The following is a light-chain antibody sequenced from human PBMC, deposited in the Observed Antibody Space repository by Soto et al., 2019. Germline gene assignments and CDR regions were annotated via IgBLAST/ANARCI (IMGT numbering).Light chain of an antibody. CDR2: EVT. Sequence: QSALTQPPSASGSPGQLVTISCTGTSSDVGGYNHVSWYQQHPGKAPKVVIYEVTKRPSGVPDRFSGSKSGNTASLTVSGLQAEDEADYYCSSYATGDNYVFGSGTKLTVL. J-gene: IGLJ1*01. V-gene: IGLV2-8*01. CDR1: SSDVGGYNH. CDR3: SSYATGDNYV.